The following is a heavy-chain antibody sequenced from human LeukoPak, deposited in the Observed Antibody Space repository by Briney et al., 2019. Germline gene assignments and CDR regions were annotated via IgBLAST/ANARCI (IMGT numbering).Heavy chain of an antibody. CDR1: GFTFDDYA. J-gene: IGHJ4*02. CDR3: AKELITYDY. V-gene: IGHV3-9*01. Sequence: PGGSLRLSCAASGFTFDDYAMHWVRQAPGRGLEWVSGISWNSGNMGYADSVKGRFTISRDNAKNSLYLQMNSLRAEDTAVYYCAKELITYDYWGQGTLVTVSS. D-gene: IGHD1-14*01. CDR2: ISWNSGNM.